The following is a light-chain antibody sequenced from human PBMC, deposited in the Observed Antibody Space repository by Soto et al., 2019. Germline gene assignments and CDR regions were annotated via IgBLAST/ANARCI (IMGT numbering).Light chain of an antibody. CDR1: QSVSSN. V-gene: IGKV3-15*01. CDR3: QQYNNWPRT. Sequence: EIVMTQSPATLSVSPGERATLSCRASQSVSSNLAWYQQKPDQAPRLLIYGASTRATDIPARFSGSGSGTECTLTISSLQSEDFAVYYCQQYNNWPRTFGQGTKLEIK. CDR2: GAS. J-gene: IGKJ2*02.